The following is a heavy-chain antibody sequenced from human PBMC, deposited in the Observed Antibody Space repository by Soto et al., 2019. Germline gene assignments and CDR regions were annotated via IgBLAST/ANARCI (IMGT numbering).Heavy chain of an antibody. CDR3: ATHQRVAGIRTSGEFVT. J-gene: IGHJ3*02. CDR1: GFPFSSYG. CDR2: ISYDGSNK. Sequence: PGVSIRLSCAASGFPFSSYGMHWVRQAPGQGLEWVAVISYDGSNKYYADSVKGRFTISRDNSKNTLYLQMNSLRAEDTAVYYCATHQRVAGIRTSGEFVTWRQETMVT. D-gene: IGHD6-19*01. V-gene: IGHV3-30*03.